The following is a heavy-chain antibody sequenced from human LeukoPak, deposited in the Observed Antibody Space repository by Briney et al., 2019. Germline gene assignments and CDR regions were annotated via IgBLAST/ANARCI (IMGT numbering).Heavy chain of an antibody. CDR3: ARVARCTSCFDVDY. CDR1: GGSFSGYY. Sequence: SETLSLTCAVYGGSFSGYYWSWIRQPPGKGLEWIGEINHSGSTNYNPSLKSRVTISVDTSKNQFSLTLSPVTAADTAVYYCARVARCTSCFDVDYWGQGTLVTVSS. CDR2: INHSGST. J-gene: IGHJ4*02. D-gene: IGHD2-2*01. V-gene: IGHV4-34*01.